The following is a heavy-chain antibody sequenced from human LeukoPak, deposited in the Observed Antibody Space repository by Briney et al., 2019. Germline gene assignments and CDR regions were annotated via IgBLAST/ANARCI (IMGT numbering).Heavy chain of an antibody. D-gene: IGHD5-18*01. Sequence: SETLSLTCTVSGGSISSYYWSWIRQPPGKGLEWIGYIYYSGSTNHNPSLKSRVTISVDTSKNQFSLKLSSVTAADTAVYYCARNVDTAMAHDHWGQGTLVTVSS. CDR2: IYYSGST. CDR3: ARNVDTAMAHDH. V-gene: IGHV4-59*08. J-gene: IGHJ4*02. CDR1: GGSISSYY.